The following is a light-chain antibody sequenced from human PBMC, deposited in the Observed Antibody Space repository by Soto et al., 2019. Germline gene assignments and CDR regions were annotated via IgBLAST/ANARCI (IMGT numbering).Light chain of an antibody. CDR1: QSVSGSY. CDR3: QQYGSSPWT. J-gene: IGKJ1*01. CDR2: GAS. Sequence: EIVLTQSPGTLSLSPGERATLSCRASQSVSGSYLAWYQQKPGQAPRLLIYGASSRTTGTPDRFSGSGSGTDFTLTISRLEPEDFAVYYCQQYGSSPWTFGQGTKV. V-gene: IGKV3-20*01.